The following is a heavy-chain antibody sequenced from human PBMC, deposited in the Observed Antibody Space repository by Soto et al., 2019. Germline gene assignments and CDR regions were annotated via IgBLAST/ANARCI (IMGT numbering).Heavy chain of an antibody. CDR1: GFSFSNYA. J-gene: IGHJ4*02. Sequence: EVQMLESGGGLVKPGVSLRLSCSVSGFSFSNYAMTWVRQAPGKGLEWVSSISGGGGGAHYADSMKSRVTISRHNSKNTLQLEMKRLRADDTAVYYCAKGSQYDILTALHAFESWGQGTLVTVSS. V-gene: IGHV3-23*01. CDR3: AKGSQYDILTALHAFES. D-gene: IGHD3-9*01. CDR2: ISGGGGGA.